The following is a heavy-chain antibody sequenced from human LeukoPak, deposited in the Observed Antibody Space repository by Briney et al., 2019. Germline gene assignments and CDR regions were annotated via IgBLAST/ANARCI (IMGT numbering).Heavy chain of an antibody. CDR2: IKQDGSEK. CDR1: GFTLSSYW. CDR3: ARGPSYSYGYYFDY. D-gene: IGHD5-18*01. J-gene: IGHJ4*02. Sequence: GGSLRLSCVASGFTLSSYWMSWVRQAPGKGLEWVANIKQDGSEKYYVDSVKGRFTISRDNAKNSLYLQMNSLRAEDTAVYYCARGPSYSYGYYFDYWGQGTLVTVSS. V-gene: IGHV3-7*03.